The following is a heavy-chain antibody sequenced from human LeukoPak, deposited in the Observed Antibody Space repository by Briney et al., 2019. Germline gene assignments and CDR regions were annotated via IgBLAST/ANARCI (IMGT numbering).Heavy chain of an antibody. Sequence: SETLSLTCSVSGGSVRSYYWSWIRQFEGKELQWIGYIYTSGSTDYNPSLKSRGTISVDRSRNLIFLNLRPVTAADTAVYYCAGGPAWAGTAFDFWGQGSRVTVSS. CDR3: AGGPAWAGTAFDF. CDR2: IYTSGST. J-gene: IGHJ4*02. D-gene: IGHD6-19*01. CDR1: GGSVRSYY. V-gene: IGHV4-4*09.